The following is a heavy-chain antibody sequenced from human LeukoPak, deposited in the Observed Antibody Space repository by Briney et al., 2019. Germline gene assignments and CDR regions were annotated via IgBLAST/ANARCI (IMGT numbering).Heavy chain of an antibody. CDR3: ARDAGDIAAAGTPFDY. CDR2: TYHRSKWYN. D-gene: IGHD6-13*01. J-gene: IGHJ4*02. CDR1: GDSVSSNSTA. Sequence: SQTLSLTCALSGDSVSSNSTAWNWIRQSPSRGLEWLGRTYHRSKWYNDYAVSVKSRITINPDTSKNQFSLQLNSATPEDTAVYYCARDAGDIAAAGTPFDYWGQGTLVTVSS. V-gene: IGHV6-1*01.